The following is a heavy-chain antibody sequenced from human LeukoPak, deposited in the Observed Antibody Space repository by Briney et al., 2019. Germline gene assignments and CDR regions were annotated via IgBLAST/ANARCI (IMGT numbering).Heavy chain of an antibody. V-gene: IGHV5-51*01. CDR3: ARNIHCSSTSCPIDY. CDR2: IYPGDSDT. J-gene: IGHJ4*02. CDR1: GYSFTSYW. D-gene: IGHD2-2*01. Sequence: GESLKISCKGSGYSFTSYWIGWVRQMPGKGLEWMGIIYPGDSDTRYSPSSQGQVTISADKSISTAYLQWSSLKASDTAMYYCARNIHCSSTSCPIDYWGQGTLVTVSS.